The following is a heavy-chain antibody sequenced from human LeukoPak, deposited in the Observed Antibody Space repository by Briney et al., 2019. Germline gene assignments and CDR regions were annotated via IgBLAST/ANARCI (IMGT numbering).Heavy chain of an antibody. V-gene: IGHV4-34*01. D-gene: IGHD5-12*01. J-gene: IGHJ4*02. CDR2: INHSGST. CDR3: ARTLGYSGYDLDY. Sequence: SETLSLTCAVYGGSFSGYYWSWIRQPPGKGLEWIGEINHSGSTNYNPSLKSRVTISVDTSKNQFSLKLSSVTAADTAVYYCARTLGYSGYDLDYRGQGTLVTDSS. CDR1: GGSFSGYY.